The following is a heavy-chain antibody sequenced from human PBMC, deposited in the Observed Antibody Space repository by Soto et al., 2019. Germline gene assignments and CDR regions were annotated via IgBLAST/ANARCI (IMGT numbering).Heavy chain of an antibody. Sequence: GGSLRLSCAASGFTFSTYWMHWVRQAPGKGLVWVSRINSDGSSTGYADSVKGRFIISRDNAKNTLYLQMNSLRAEDTAVYSCARDTGGRLDPWGQGTLVTVSS. CDR2: INSDGSST. V-gene: IGHV3-74*01. D-gene: IGHD2-15*01. CDR3: ARDTGGRLDP. CDR1: GFTFSTYW. J-gene: IGHJ5*02.